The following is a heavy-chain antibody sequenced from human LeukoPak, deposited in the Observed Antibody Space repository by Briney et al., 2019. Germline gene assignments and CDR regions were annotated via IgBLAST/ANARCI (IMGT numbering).Heavy chain of an antibody. D-gene: IGHD3-9*01. CDR3: ARATNVLRSLDWLSPSGY. CDR1: GYSFTSYW. V-gene: IGHV5-51*01. Sequence: GESLKISCKGSGYSFTSYWIGWVRQMPGKGLEWMGIICPGDSDTRYSPSFQGQVTISADKSISTAYLQWSSLKASDTAMYYCARATNVLRSLDWLSPSGYWGQGTLVTVSS. J-gene: IGHJ4*02. CDR2: ICPGDSDT.